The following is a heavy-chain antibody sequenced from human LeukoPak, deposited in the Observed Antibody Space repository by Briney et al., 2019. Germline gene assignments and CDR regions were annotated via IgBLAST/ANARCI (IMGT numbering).Heavy chain of an antibody. Sequence: GGSLRLSCAASGFNFNIYALHWVRQAPGKGLEWVAALSYDGTIKYDADSVKGRFTISRDNSKNTLFLQVNSLRSEDTAVYYCARDDAVRQLALGSAYFQHWGQGTLVTVSS. CDR3: ARDDAVRQLALGSAYFQH. CDR2: LSYDGTIK. J-gene: IGHJ1*01. CDR1: GFNFNIYA. D-gene: IGHD6-13*01. V-gene: IGHV3-30-3*01.